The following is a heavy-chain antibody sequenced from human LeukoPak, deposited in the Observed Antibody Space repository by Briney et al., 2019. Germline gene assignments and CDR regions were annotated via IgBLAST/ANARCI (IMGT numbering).Heavy chain of an antibody. D-gene: IGHD2-2*01. CDR2: VSRSSSHR. CDR1: GFTFSNHI. Sequence: GESLRLSCAASGFTFSNHIMNWVRQAPGEGLEWVSAVSRSSSHRCYADSVKGRFTISRDNSKNSLYLQMNTLRVEDTAVYYCARGPLACSSTKCHPGAFDIWGQGTMVTVSS. V-gene: IGHV3-21*01. CDR3: ARGPLACSSTKCHPGAFDI. J-gene: IGHJ3*02.